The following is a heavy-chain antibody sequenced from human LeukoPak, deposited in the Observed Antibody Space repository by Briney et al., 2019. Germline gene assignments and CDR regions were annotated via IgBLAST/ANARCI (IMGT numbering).Heavy chain of an antibody. J-gene: IGHJ3*02. CDR3: ASNLEWELLPSAFDI. V-gene: IGHV3-48*03. D-gene: IGHD1-26*01. CDR2: ISSSGSTI. Sequence: GGSLRLSCAASGFTSSSYELNWVRQAPGKGLEWVSYISSSGSTIYYADSVKGRFTISRDNAKNSLYLQMNSLRAEDTAVYYCASNLEWELLPSAFDIWGQGTMVTVSS. CDR1: GFTSSSYE.